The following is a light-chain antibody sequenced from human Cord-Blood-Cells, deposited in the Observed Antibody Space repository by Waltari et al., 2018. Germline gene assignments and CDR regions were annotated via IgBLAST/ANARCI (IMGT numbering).Light chain of an antibody. V-gene: IGLV2-14*01. CDR1: SSDVGGYNY. Sequence: QSALTQPASVSGSPGQSITISCTGTSSDVGGYNYVSWYQQHPGKAPKLMIYDVSKRPSGVSNRFSGSKSCNTASLTISGLQAEDEADYYCSSYTSNVVFGGGTKLTVL. J-gene: IGLJ2*01. CDR2: DVS. CDR3: SSYTSNVV.